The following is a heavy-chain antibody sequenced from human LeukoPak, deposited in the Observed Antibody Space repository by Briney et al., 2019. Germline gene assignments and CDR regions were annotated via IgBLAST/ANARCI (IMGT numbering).Heavy chain of an antibody. CDR2: ISSSSSTI. V-gene: IGHV3-48*01. CDR1: GFTFSSYS. CDR3: ASGYCSSTSCYWIGGMDV. J-gene: IGHJ6*03. D-gene: IGHD2-2*01. Sequence: GGSLRLSCAASGFTFSSYSMNWVRQAPGKGLEWVSYISSSSSTIYYADSVKGRFTISRDNAKNSLYLQMNSLRAEDTAVYYCASGYCSSTSCYWIGGMDVRGKGTTVTVSS.